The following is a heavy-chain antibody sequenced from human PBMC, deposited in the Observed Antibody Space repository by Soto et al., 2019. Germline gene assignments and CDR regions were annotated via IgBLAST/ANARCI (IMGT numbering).Heavy chain of an antibody. Sequence: EVQLVESGGGLVQPGGSLKLSCAPSGFTFSGSNIHWVRQASGKGLEWVGRVRSEVNSYATAYAASVKGRFAISRDDSKNTAYLQMNSLKTEDTAVYYCYYFDSSGPTDYWGQGTLVTVSS. V-gene: IGHV3-73*01. J-gene: IGHJ4*02. CDR3: YYFDSSGPTDY. D-gene: IGHD3-22*01. CDR1: GFTFSGSN. CDR2: VRSEVNSYAT.